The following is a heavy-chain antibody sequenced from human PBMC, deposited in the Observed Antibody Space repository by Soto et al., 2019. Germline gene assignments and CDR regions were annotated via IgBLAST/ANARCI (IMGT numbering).Heavy chain of an antibody. CDR3: ARAYGDHKFDY. D-gene: IGHD4-17*01. CDR2: IYYSGST. V-gene: IGHV4-59*01. CDR1: GGSISSYY. J-gene: IGHJ4*02. Sequence: KSSETLSLTCTVSGGSISSYYWSWIRQPPGKGLEWIGYIYYSGSTNYNPSLKSRVTISVDTSKNQFSLKLSSVTAADTAVYYCARAYGDHKFDYWGQGTLVTVSS.